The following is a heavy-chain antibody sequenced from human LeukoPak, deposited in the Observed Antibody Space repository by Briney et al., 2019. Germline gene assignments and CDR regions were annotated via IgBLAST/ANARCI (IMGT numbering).Heavy chain of an antibody. Sequence: GGSLSLSCEVSGFTFDSYAMTGVREAPGKGLEWVSGISGSGGSTYYADSVKGRFTISRDNSKNTLYLQMNSLRAEDTAVYYCAKCLDAYTPNRYFDLWGRGTLVTVSS. D-gene: IGHD5-24*01. CDR1: GFTFDSYA. J-gene: IGHJ2*01. CDR2: ISGSGGST. V-gene: IGHV3-23*01. CDR3: AKCLDAYTPNRYFDL.